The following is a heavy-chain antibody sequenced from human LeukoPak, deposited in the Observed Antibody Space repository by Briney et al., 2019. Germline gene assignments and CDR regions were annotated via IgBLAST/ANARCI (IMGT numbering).Heavy chain of an antibody. CDR2: TYYRSKWSN. CDR1: GDSFSSNSAA. CDR3: ARSRGAIVDY. V-gene: IGHV6-1*01. Sequence: SQTLSLTCALSGDSFSSNSAAWHWLRQSPSRGLEWLGRTYYRSKWSNDYAVSVKSRISINPDTSKNQFSLQLNSVTPDDTAVYYCARSRGAIVDYWGQGTLVTVSS. J-gene: IGHJ4*02.